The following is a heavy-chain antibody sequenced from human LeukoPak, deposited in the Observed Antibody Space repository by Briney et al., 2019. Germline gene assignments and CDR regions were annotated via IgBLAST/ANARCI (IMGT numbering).Heavy chain of an antibody. CDR2: IIPILGIA. CDR3: ARGGGQYQS. J-gene: IGHJ4*02. CDR1: GGTFISYT. D-gene: IGHD2-2*01. V-gene: IGHV1-69*02. Sequence: ASXKVSCKASGGTFISYTISWVRQAPGQGLEWMGRIIPILGIANYAQKFQGRVTITADKSTSTAYMELSSLRSEDTAVYYCARGGGQYQSWGQGTLVTVSS.